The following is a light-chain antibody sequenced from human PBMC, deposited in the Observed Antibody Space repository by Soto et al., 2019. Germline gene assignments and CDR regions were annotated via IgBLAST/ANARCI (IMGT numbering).Light chain of an antibody. CDR3: QQYYRIPFT. CDR1: QSVLYSSNNKDY. V-gene: IGKV4-1*01. CDR2: WAS. J-gene: IGKJ3*01. Sequence: DIVMTQSPESLAVSLGERATMNCKSSQSVLYSSNNKDYLAWYQQKPGQPPKLLIYWASTRESGVPDRFSGSGSGTDFTLTISSLQAEDVAVYYCQQYYRIPFTFGPGTKVDIK.